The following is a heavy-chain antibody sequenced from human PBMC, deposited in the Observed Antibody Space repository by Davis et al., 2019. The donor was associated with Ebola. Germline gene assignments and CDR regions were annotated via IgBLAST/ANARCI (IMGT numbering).Heavy chain of an antibody. V-gene: IGHV3-23*01. Sequence: GESLKISCAASGFTFSSYAMSWVRQAPGKGLEWVSAISGSGGSTYYADSVKGRFTISRDNSKNTLYLQMNSLRAEDTAVYYCAKEQTHYYDSSGSDYWGQGTLVTVSS. CDR2: ISGSGGST. CDR3: AKEQTHYYDSSGSDY. D-gene: IGHD3-22*01. CDR1: GFTFSSYA. J-gene: IGHJ4*02.